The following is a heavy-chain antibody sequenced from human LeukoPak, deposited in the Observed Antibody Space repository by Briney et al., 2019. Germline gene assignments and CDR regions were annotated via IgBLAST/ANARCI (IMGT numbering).Heavy chain of an antibody. J-gene: IGHJ5*02. CDR1: GGSISSYY. CDR3: ARVDCISCSWFAP. CDR2: IYYSGST. V-gene: IGHV4-59*01. D-gene: IGHD3-3*02. Sequence: SETLSLTCTVSGGSISSYYWSWIRQPPREGLEWIGDIYYSGSTTYNPSLKSRVAISVDTSKNQFSLQLSSVTAAHTAVYYCARVDCISCSWFAPWGQGALVTVSS.